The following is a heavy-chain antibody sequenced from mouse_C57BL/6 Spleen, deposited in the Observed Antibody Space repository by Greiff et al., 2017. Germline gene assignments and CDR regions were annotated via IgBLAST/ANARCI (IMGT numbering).Heavy chain of an antibody. CDR2: IWRGGST. D-gene: IGHD1-1*01. CDR3: AKTPITTVVEDYAMDY. Sequence: QVQLKESGPGLVQPSQSLSITCTVSGFSLTSYGVHWVRQSPGKGLEWLGVIWRGGSTDYNAAFMSRLSITKDNSKSQVFFKMNSLQADDTAIYYCAKTPITTVVEDYAMDYWGQGTSVTVSS. CDR1: GFSLTSYG. J-gene: IGHJ4*01. V-gene: IGHV2-5*01.